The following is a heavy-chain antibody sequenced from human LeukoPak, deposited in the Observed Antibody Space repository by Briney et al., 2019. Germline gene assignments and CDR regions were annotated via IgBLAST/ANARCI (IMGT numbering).Heavy chain of an antibody. V-gene: IGHV3-23*01. J-gene: IGHJ3*02. CDR1: GFTFSSYA. CDR3: ARSYDTSGDYLYAFDI. Sequence: PGGSLRLSCAASGFTFSSYAMSWVRQAPGKGLEWVSAISGSGHTTYYADSVKGRFTISRDNSESTLYLQMNSLRAEDTAVYYCARSYDTSGDYLYAFDIWGQGTRVTVSS. D-gene: IGHD3-22*01. CDR2: ISGSGHTT.